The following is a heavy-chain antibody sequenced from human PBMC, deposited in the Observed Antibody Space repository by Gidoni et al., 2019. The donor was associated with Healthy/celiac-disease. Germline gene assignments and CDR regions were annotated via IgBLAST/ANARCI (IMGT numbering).Heavy chain of an antibody. Sequence: ESGPGLVKPSETLSLTCTVSGGSISSYYWSWIRQPPGKGLEWIGYIYYSGSTNYNPSLKSRVTISVDTSKNQFPLKLSSVTAADTAVYYCARGRKTAGAFDIWGQGTMVTVSS. CDR2: IYYSGST. CDR1: GGSISSYY. J-gene: IGHJ3*02. CDR3: ARGRKTAGAFDI. V-gene: IGHV4-59*01.